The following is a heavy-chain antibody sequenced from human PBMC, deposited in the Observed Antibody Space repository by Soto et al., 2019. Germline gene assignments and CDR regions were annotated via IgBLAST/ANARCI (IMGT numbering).Heavy chain of an antibody. J-gene: IGHJ4*02. CDR3: ARSYYDYVWGSYRSAHFDY. V-gene: IGHV1-24*01. Sequence: ASVKVSCKVSGYTLTELSMHWVRQAPGKGLEWMGGFDPEDGETIYAQKFQGRVTMAEDTSTDTAYMELSSLRSEDTAVYYCARSYYDYVWGSYRSAHFDYWGQGTLVTVSS. D-gene: IGHD3-16*02. CDR2: FDPEDGET. CDR1: GYTLTELS.